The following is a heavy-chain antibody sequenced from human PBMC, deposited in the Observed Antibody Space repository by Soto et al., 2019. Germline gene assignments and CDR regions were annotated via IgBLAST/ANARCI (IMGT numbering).Heavy chain of an antibody. Sequence: GESLKISCKGSGYSFTSYWISWVRQMPGKGLEWVGRIDPSDSYTNYSPSFQGHVTISADKSISTAYLQWSSLKASDTAMYYCASSYSSGWPRGWFDPWGQGTLVTVSS. CDR2: IDPSDSYT. D-gene: IGHD6-19*01. CDR1: GYSFTSYW. J-gene: IGHJ5*02. CDR3: ASSYSSGWPRGWFDP. V-gene: IGHV5-10-1*01.